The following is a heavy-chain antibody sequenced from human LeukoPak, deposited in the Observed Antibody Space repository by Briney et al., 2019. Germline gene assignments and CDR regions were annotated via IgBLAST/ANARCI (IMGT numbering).Heavy chain of an antibody. CDR2: IYTSGST. CDR1: GGSISSYY. V-gene: IGHV4-4*07. D-gene: IGHD5-24*01. CDR3: ARDRMATILGAFDI. Sequence: SETLSLTCTVSGGSISSYYWSWIRQPAGKGLEWIGRIYTSGSTNYNPSLKSRVTMSVDTSKNQFSLKLSSVTAADTAVYYCARDRMATILGAFDIWGQGTMVTVSS. J-gene: IGHJ3*02.